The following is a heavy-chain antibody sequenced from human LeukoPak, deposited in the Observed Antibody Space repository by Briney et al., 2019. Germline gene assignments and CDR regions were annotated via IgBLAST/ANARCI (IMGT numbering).Heavy chain of an antibody. CDR3: AREGGNFFDY. V-gene: IGHV3-30-3*01. Sequence: GGSLRLSCAASGFTFSSYAMSWVRQAPGKGLEWVAVISYDGSNKYYADSVKGRFTISRDNSKNTLYLQMNSLRAEDTAVYYCAREGGNFFDYWGQGTLVTVSS. D-gene: IGHD3-16*01. CDR1: GFTFSSYA. J-gene: IGHJ4*02. CDR2: ISYDGSNK.